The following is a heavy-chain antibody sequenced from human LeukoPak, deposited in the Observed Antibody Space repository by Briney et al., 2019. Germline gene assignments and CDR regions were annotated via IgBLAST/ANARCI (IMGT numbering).Heavy chain of an antibody. CDR1: GGSFSGYY. J-gene: IGHJ4*02. CDR2: INHSGST. Sequence: LETLSLTCAVYGGSFSGYYWSWIRQPPGKGLEWIGEINHSGSTNYNPSLKSRVTISVDTSKNQFSLKLSSVTAADTAVYYCARGLVAGIDYWGQGTLVTVSS. CDR3: ARGLVAGIDY. D-gene: IGHD2-15*01. V-gene: IGHV4-34*01.